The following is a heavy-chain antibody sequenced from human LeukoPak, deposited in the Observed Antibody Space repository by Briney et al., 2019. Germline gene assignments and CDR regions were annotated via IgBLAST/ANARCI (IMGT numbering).Heavy chain of an antibody. CDR2: IYTSGST. D-gene: IGHD3-3*01. CDR1: GGSISSGSYY. CDR3: ARDRWGNGFWSGLTGSIGAFDI. J-gene: IGHJ3*02. V-gene: IGHV4-61*02. Sequence: PSQTLSLTCTVSGGSISSGSYYWSWIRQPAGKGLEWIGRIYTSGSTNYNPSLKSRVTISVDTSKNQFSLKLSSVTAADTAVYYCARDRWGNGFWSGLTGSIGAFDIWGQGTMVTVSS.